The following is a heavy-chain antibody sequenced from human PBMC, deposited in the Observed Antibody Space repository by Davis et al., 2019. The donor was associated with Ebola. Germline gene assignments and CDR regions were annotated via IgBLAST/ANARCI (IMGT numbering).Heavy chain of an antibody. J-gene: IGHJ4*02. Sequence: SETLSLTCTVSGGSISSYYWSWIRQPPGKGLEWIGYIYYSGSTNYNPSLKSRVTISVDTSKNQFSLKLSSVTAADTAVYYCARHLIYYYDGSVYSSPYYFDYWGQGTLVTVSS. CDR3: ARHLIYYYDGSVYSSPYYFDY. D-gene: IGHD3-22*01. V-gene: IGHV4-59*08. CDR1: GGSISSYY. CDR2: IYYSGST.